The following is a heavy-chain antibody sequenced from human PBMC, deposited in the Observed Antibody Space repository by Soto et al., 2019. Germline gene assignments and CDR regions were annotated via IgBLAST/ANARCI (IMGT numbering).Heavy chain of an antibody. CDR1: GGTFSHSA. Sequence: QVQLVQSGAEVKKPGSSVKISCKASGGTFSHSAISWVRQAPGQGLEWMGGIIPIFGTPVNAQKFQGRVTISADESTSTAFMELSSLKFEDTAIYFCASGGGYTLGIDSWGQGTLVTVSS. V-gene: IGHV1-69*01. CDR2: IIPIFGTP. J-gene: IGHJ4*02. CDR3: ASGGGYTLGIDS. D-gene: IGHD5-18*01.